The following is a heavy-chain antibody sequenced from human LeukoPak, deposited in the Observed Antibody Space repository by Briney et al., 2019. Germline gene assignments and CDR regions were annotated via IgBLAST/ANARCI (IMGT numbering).Heavy chain of an antibody. Sequence: GASVKVSCKASGGTFSSYAISWVRQAPGQGLEWMGRIIPILGIANYAQKFQGRVTITADKSTSAAYMELSSLRSEDTAVYYCARARYYDFWSGYYGDPVPDDYWGQGTLVTVSS. CDR2: IIPILGIA. J-gene: IGHJ4*02. CDR3: ARARYYDFWSGYYGDPVPDDY. D-gene: IGHD3-3*01. CDR1: GGTFSSYA. V-gene: IGHV1-69*04.